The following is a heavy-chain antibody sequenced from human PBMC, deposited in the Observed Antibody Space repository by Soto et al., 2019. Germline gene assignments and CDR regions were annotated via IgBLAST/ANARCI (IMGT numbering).Heavy chain of an antibody. CDR2: ISGNSGTT. CDR3: AKGRAITVFGVITPFDS. D-gene: IGHD3-3*01. Sequence: EVQLLESGGDFKQPGGSLRLSCEGSGFNFSNYALNWVRQAPGKRLEWVSVISGNSGTTYYAASVKGRFTIYRDNSKKPLYLQMNSLRADDTAVYYCAKGRAITVFGVITPFDSWGQGTLVTVSS. J-gene: IGHJ4*02. V-gene: IGHV3-23*01. CDR1: GFNFSNYA.